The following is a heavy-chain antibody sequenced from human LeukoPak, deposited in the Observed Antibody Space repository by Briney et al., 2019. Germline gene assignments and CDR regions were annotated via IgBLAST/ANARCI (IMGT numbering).Heavy chain of an antibody. V-gene: IGHV1-2*06. CDR2: INPNSGGT. J-gene: IGHJ3*02. D-gene: IGHD3-22*01. CDR3: ARYPESETYCYDSSGYSDAFDI. CDR1: GYTFTGYY. Sequence: GASVKVSCKASGYTFTGYYMHWVRQAPGQGLEWMGRINPNSGGTNYAQKFQGRVTMTRDTSISTAYMELSRLRSDDTAVYYCARYPESETYCYDSSGYSDAFDIWGQGTMVTVSS.